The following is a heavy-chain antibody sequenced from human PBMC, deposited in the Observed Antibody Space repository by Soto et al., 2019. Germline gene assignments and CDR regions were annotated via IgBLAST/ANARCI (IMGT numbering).Heavy chain of an antibody. J-gene: IGHJ5*02. CDR2: IYYSGST. Sequence: SETLSLTCTVSGGSISSGDYYWSWIRQPPGKGLEWIGYIYYSGSTNYNPSLKSRVTISVDTSKNQFSLKLSSVTAADTAVYYWARAKKPHCFHPGGQETRVTFS. CDR3: ARAKKPHCFHP. V-gene: IGHV4-61*08. CDR1: GGSISSGDYY.